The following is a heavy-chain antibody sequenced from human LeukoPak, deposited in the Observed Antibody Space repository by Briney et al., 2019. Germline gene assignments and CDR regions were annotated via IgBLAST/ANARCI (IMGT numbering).Heavy chain of an antibody. CDR1: GFTVSSNY. V-gene: IGHV3-53*01. CDR3: GRADGTGGRYDY. Sequence: PGGSLRLSCAVSGFTVSSNYMSWVRQAPGKELEWVSVIYSGGSTYHADSVKGRFTISRENSKNTLFLQRNSLRAEDTAVYYCGRADGTGGRYDYWGQGTLVTVSS. CDR2: IYSGGST. D-gene: IGHD3/OR15-3a*01. J-gene: IGHJ4*02.